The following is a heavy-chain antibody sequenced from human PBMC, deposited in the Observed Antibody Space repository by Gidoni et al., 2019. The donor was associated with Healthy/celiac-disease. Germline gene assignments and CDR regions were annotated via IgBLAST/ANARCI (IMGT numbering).Heavy chain of an antibody. J-gene: IGHJ6*02. CDR1: GGSISSGSYY. V-gene: IGHV4-61*02. CDR3: ARDLDYYGMDV. Sequence: QVQLQESGPGLVKPSQTLSLTCTGSGGSISSGSYYCSWIRQPAGKGLEWIGRIYTSGSTKYNPSLKSRVTISVDTSKNQFSLKLSSVTAADTAVYYCARDLDYYGMDVWGQGTTVTVSS. CDR2: IYTSGST.